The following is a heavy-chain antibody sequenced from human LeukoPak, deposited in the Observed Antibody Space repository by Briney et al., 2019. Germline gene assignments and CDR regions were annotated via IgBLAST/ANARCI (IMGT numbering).Heavy chain of an antibody. D-gene: IGHD4-17*01. V-gene: IGHV3-48*01. J-gene: IGHJ4*02. CDR2: ISSSSSTI. CDR3: ARDRTVTSFDY. CDR1: GGSFSGYY. Sequence: PSETLSLTCTVYGGSFSGYYWTWVRQAPGKGLEWVSYISSSSSTIYYADSVKGRFTISRDNAKNSLYLQMNSLRAEDTAVYYCARDRTVTSFDYWGQGTLVTVSS.